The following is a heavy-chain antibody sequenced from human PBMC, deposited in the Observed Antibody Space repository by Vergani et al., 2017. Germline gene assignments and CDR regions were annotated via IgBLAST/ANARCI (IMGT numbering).Heavy chain of an antibody. J-gene: IGHJ6*02. Sequence: QVQLVQSGAEVKKPGASVKVSCKASGYTFTGYYMHWVRQAPGQGLEWVAVISYDGSNKYYADSVKGRFTISRDNSKNTLYLQMNSLRAEDTAVYYCAKPRYSSSGSDYYYYGMDVWGQGTTVTVSS. CDR2: ISYDGSNK. CDR1: GYTFTGYY. D-gene: IGHD6-13*01. CDR3: AKPRYSSSGSDYYYYGMDV. V-gene: IGHV3-30*18.